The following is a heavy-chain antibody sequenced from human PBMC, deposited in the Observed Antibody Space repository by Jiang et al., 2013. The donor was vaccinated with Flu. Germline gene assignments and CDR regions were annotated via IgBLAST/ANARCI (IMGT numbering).Heavy chain of an antibody. CDR1: GFTFSTYA. V-gene: IGHV3-64*01. D-gene: IGHD3-22*01. CDR2: ISSNGGST. CDR3: ARQIPSGSDPNPLDS. J-gene: IGHJ4*02. Sequence: VQLLESGGGLVQPGGSLRLSCAASGFTFSTYAMHWVRQAPGKGLEYVSAISSNGGSTFYANSVKGRFTISRDNSRNTLYLQMGSLRAEDMAVYFCARQIPSGSDPNPLDSWGQGTLVTVSS.